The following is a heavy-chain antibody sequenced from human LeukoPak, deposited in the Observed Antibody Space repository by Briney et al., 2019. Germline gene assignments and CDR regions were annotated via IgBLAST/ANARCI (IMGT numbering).Heavy chain of an antibody. J-gene: IGHJ4*02. CDR1: GFTFSSYT. V-gene: IGHV3-21*01. Sequence: GGSLRLSCAVSGFTFSSYTMNWVRQAPGKGLEWVSSISNSSSYIYYADSVKGRFTISRDNAKNSLYLQMNSLRAEDTAVYYCASGLFLWLGESSWGQGTLVTVSS. CDR2: ISNSSSYI. CDR3: ASGLFLWLGESS. D-gene: IGHD3-10*01.